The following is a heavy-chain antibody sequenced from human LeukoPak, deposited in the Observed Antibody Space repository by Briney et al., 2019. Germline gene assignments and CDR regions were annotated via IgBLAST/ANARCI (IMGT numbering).Heavy chain of an antibody. Sequence: GGSLRLSCAASGFTFSSFWMNWVRQAPGKGLEWVANIKQDGSEKYYVDSMKGRFTISRDNARNSLYLQMNSLRAEDTAVYYCARGPPTTYFDWEFDYWGQGTLVTVSS. V-gene: IGHV3-7*03. J-gene: IGHJ4*02. D-gene: IGHD3-9*01. CDR3: ARGPPTTYFDWEFDY. CDR2: IKQDGSEK. CDR1: GFTFSSFW.